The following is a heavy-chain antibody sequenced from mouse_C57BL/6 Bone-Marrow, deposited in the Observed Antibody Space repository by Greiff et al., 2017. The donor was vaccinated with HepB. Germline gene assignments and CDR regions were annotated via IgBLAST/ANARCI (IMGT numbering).Heavy chain of an antibody. Sequence: QVTLKVCGPGILQSSQTLSLTCSFSGFSLSTSGMGVSWIRQPSGKGLEWLAHIYWDDDKRYNPSLKSRLTISKDTSRNQVFLKITSVDTADTATYYCARNPLSLYYFDYWGQGTTLTVSS. CDR1: GFSLSTSGMG. J-gene: IGHJ2*01. V-gene: IGHV8-12*01. CDR2: IYWDDDK. CDR3: ARNPLSLYYFDY.